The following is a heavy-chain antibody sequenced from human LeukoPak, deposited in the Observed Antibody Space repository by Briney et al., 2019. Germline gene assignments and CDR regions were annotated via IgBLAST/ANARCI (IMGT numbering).Heavy chain of an antibody. Sequence: PGGSLRLSCAASGFTFSTYSMNWVRQAPGKGLEWVSSISSSSSFIYYADSVKGRFTISRDNAKNSVYLQMNSLRAEDTAVYYCPSDSPLSFDIWGQGTMVTVSS. CDR3: PSDSPLSFDI. CDR2: ISSSSSFI. J-gene: IGHJ3*02. CDR1: GFTFSTYS. V-gene: IGHV3-21*01.